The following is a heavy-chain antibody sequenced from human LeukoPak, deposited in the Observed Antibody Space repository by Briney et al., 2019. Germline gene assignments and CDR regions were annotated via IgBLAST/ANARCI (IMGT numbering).Heavy chain of an antibody. D-gene: IGHD1-26*01. CDR1: GDSTSSDRYY. V-gene: IGHV4-39*01. CDR3: ARGRPYSGGYHLDY. J-gene: IGHJ4*02. Sequence: SETLSLTSTVSGDSTSSDRYYGGWVRQPPGTGLEWIGNIYYSGSTYYNPSLKSRVTMSVDTSKNQFFLKLNSVTAADTAVYYCARGRPYSGGYHLDYWGQGTLVTVSS. CDR2: IYYSGST.